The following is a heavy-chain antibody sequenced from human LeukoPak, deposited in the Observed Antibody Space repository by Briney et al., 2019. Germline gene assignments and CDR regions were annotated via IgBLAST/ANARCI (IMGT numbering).Heavy chain of an antibody. J-gene: IGHJ4*02. V-gene: IGHV3-11*01. CDR2: ISSSGSAI. CDR1: GFTFSDYY. D-gene: IGHD3-22*01. CDR3: ARPLLYYYDSSGYYYL. Sequence: KSGGSLRLSCAASGFTFSDYYMSWIRQAPGKGLEWVSYISSSGSAIYYADSAKGRFTISRDNAKNSLYLQMNSLRAEDTAVYYCARPLLYYYDSSGYYYLWGQGTLVTVSS.